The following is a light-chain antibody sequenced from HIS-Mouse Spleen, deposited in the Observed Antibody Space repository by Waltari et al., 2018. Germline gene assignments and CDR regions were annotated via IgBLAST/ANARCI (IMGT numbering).Light chain of an antibody. Sequence: QSALTQPASVSGSPGQSITISCTETSSHVGGYNYVSWYQQHPGKAPKLMIYEVSNRPSGVSNRFSGSKSGNTASLTISGLQAEDEADYYCSSYTSSSTLVFGGGTKLTVL. J-gene: IGLJ3*02. CDR1: SSHVGGYNY. V-gene: IGLV2-14*01. CDR3: SSYTSSSTLV. CDR2: EVS.